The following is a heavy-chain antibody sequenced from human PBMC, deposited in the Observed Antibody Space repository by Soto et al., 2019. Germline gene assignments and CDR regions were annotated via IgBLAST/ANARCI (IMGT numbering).Heavy chain of an antibody. J-gene: IGHJ3*02. CDR1: GFTFSSYA. CDR3: SKGRAYYDSSGYYYPPPDAFDI. CDR2: ISGSGGST. D-gene: IGHD3-22*01. Sequence: PGGSMRLSCAASGFTFSSYAMSWDRQAPGKGLEWVSAISGSGGSTYYADSVKGRFTISRDNSKNTLYLQMNSLRAEDTAVYYCSKGRAYYDSSGYYYPPPDAFDIWGQGTMVTVSS. V-gene: IGHV3-23*01.